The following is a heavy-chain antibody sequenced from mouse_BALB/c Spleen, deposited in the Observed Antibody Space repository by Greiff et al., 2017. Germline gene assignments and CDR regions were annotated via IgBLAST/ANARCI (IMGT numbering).Heavy chain of an antibody. CDR1: GYSITSGYY. D-gene: IGHD1-2*01. CDR3: ARITTATGFDY. V-gene: IGHV3-6*02. Sequence: EVKLQESGPGLVKPSQSLSLTCSVTGYSITSGYYWNWIRQFPGNKLEWMGYISYDGSNNYNPSLKNRISITRDTSKNQFFLKLNSVTTEDTATYYCARITTATGFDYWGQGTTLTVSS. CDR2: ISYDGSN. J-gene: IGHJ2*01.